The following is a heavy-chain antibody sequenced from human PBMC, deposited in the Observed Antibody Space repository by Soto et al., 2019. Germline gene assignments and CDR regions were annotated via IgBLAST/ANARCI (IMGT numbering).Heavy chain of an antibody. J-gene: IGHJ4*02. V-gene: IGHV3-23*01. CDR2: ISGSGGST. CDR3: ATADIVVVPAAIPAWVDY. CDR1: RFTLSSYA. D-gene: IGHD2-2*01. Sequence: PGGSLRLSCAASRFTLSSYAMSWVRQAPGKGLEWVSAISGSGGSTYYADSVKGRFTISRDNSKNTLYLQMNSLRAEDTAVYYCATADIVVVPAAIPAWVDYWGQGTLVTVSS.